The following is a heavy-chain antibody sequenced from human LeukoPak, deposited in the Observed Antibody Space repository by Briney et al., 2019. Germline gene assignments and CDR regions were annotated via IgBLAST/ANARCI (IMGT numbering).Heavy chain of an antibody. CDR1: GGSISGYF. Sequence: SETLSLTCTVSGGSISGYFWSWIRQPPGKGLEWIRNIYASGSAIYNPSLKSRVTMSVDTSKNQFSLRLTSVTAADTAVYYCARLLRGGNYYFDYWGLGTLVTVSS. CDR3: ARLLRGGNYYFDY. CDR2: IYASGSA. J-gene: IGHJ4*02. D-gene: IGHD1-7*01. V-gene: IGHV4-4*09.